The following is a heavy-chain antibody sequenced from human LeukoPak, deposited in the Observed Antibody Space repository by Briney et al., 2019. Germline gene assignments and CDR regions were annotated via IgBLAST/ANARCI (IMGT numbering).Heavy chain of an antibody. CDR3: VKDIWELVAFDI. V-gene: IGHV3-64D*06. Sequence: PGGSLRLSCSASGFTFSSYAMHWVRQAPGRGLEYVSAISSNGGSTYYADSVKGRFTISSDNSKNTLYLQMSSLRAEDTAVYYCVKDIWELVAFDIWGQGTMVTVSS. D-gene: IGHD1-26*01. CDR2: ISSNGGST. CDR1: GFTFSSYA. J-gene: IGHJ3*02.